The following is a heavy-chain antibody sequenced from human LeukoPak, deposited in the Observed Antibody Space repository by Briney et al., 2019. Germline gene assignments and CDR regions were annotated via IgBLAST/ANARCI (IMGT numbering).Heavy chain of an antibody. CDR2: ISHSGST. V-gene: IGHV4-34*01. CDR3: AAQYSGYVKLDY. J-gene: IGHJ4*02. D-gene: IGHD5-12*01. Sequence: KPSETLSLTCAVYGGSFSDYYWSWIRQPPGKGLEWIGEISHSGSTNYNPSLKSRVTMSVDTSKNQFSLKLTSVTAADTAVYYCAAQYSGYVKLDYWGQGTLVTVSS. CDR1: GGSFSDYY.